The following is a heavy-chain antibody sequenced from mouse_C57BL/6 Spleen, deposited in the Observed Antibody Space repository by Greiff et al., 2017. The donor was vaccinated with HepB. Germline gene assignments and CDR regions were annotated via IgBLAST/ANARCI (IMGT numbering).Heavy chain of an antibody. CDR3: ARSETAQDAMDY. CDR1: GYAFSSSW. D-gene: IGHD3-2*02. V-gene: IGHV1-82*01. CDR2: IYPGDGDT. J-gene: IGHJ4*01. Sequence: VQLQQSGPELVKPGASVKISCKASGYAFSSSWMNWVKQRPGKGLEWIGRIYPGDGDTNYNGKFKGKATRTADKSSSTAYMQLSSLTSADSAVYFCARSETAQDAMDYWGQGTSVTVSS.